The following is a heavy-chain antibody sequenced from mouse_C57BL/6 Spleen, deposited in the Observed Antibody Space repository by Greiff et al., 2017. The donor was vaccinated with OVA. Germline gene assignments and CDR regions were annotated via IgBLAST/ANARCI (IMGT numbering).Heavy chain of an antibody. CDR3: ARGSYGSSWGPLDY. CDR2: ISSGSSTI. J-gene: IGHJ2*01. D-gene: IGHD1-1*01. V-gene: IGHV5-17*01. Sequence: DVKLVESGGGLVKPGGSLKLSCAASGFTFSDYGMHWVRQAPEKGLEWVAYISSGSSTIYYADTVKGRFTISRDNAKNTLFLQMTSLRSEDTAMYYCARGSYGSSWGPLDYWGQGTTLTVSS. CDR1: GFTFSDYG.